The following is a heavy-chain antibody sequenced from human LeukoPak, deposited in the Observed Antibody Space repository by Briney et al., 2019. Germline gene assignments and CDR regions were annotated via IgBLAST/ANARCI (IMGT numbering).Heavy chain of an antibody. V-gene: IGHV3-23*01. CDR2: ISGSGGSI. Sequence: GGSLRLSCVASGFTFSSYDMSWVRQAPGKGLEWVSAISGSGGSIYYPDSVKGRFTISRDNSKNAVYLQMNSLRAEDTAIYYCARDKYNTSPQDHWGQGTLVSVSS. D-gene: IGHD1-14*01. J-gene: IGHJ4*02. CDR1: GFTFSSYD. CDR3: ARDKYNTSPQDH.